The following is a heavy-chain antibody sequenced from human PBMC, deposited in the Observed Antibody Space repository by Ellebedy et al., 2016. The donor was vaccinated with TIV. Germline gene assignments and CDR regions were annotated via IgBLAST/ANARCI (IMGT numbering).Heavy chain of an antibody. D-gene: IGHD3-16*01. J-gene: IGHJ5*02. V-gene: IGHV3-7*03. CDR3: ARGQGYITFGGGVLTRGNWFDP. CDR2: IKQDGGEK. CDR1: GFNFSNYW. Sequence: GGSLRLXXAASGFNFSNYWMYWIRQAPGKGPEWVAHIKQDGGEKHYEDSVKGRFTISRDNAKNSLDLQMNSLRAEDTAVYYCARGQGYITFGGGVLTRGNWFDPWGQGTLVSVSS.